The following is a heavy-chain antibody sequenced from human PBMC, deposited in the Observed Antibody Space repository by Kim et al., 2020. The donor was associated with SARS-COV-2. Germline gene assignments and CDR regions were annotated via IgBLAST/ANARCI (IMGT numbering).Heavy chain of an antibody. V-gene: IGHV4-59*13. CDR3: ARGRRDGYKFPNDAFDI. Sequence: SETLSLTCTVSGGSISSYYWSWIQQPPGKGLEWIGYIYYSGSTNYNPSLKSRVTISVDTSKNQFSLKLSSVTAADTAVYYCARGRRDGYKFPNDAFDIWGQGTMVTVSS. J-gene: IGHJ3*02. CDR1: GGSISSYY. CDR2: IYYSGST. D-gene: IGHD5-12*01.